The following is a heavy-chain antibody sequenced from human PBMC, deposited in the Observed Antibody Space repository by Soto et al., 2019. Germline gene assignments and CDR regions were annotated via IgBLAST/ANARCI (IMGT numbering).Heavy chain of an antibody. J-gene: IGHJ6*02. D-gene: IGHD2-15*01. CDR3: ARGPALGYCSGGSCYPLYYYYYGMDV. Sequence: QVQLVQSGAEVKKPGASVKVSCKASGYTFTGYYMHWVRQAPGQGLEWMGWINPNSGGTNYAQKFQGRVTMTRDTSISTAYMELSRLRSDDTAVYYCARGPALGYCSGGSCYPLYYYYYGMDVWGQGTTVTVSS. V-gene: IGHV1-2*02. CDR1: GYTFTGYY. CDR2: INPNSGGT.